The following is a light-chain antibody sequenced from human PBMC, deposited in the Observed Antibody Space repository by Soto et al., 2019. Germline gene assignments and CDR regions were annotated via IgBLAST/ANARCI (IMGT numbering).Light chain of an antibody. J-gene: IGLJ1*01. CDR2: RNN. CDR3: AAWDDSLSGGV. CDR1: SSNIGSNY. Sequence: QSALTQPPSASATPGQPVTISCSGSSSNIGSNYVYWYQQLPGTAPKLLIYRNNQRPSGVPDRFSGSKSGTSASLAISGLRSEDEADYYCAAWDDSLSGGVFGTGTRSPS. V-gene: IGLV1-47*01.